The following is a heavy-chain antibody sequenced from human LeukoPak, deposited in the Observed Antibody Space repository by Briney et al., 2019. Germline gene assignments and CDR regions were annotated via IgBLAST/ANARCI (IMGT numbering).Heavy chain of an antibody. CDR3: TKPLNDAFDI. D-gene: IGHD4/OR15-4a*01. J-gene: IGHJ3*02. Sequence: WASVKGSCQATGYTFTSYYMHWVGQAPGQGLEWMGIINPSGGSTSYAQKFQGRVTMTRDTSTSTVYMELSSLRPEDTAVYYCTKPLNDAFDIWGQGTMVTVSS. CDR2: INPSGGST. CDR1: GYTFTSYY. V-gene: IGHV1-46*01.